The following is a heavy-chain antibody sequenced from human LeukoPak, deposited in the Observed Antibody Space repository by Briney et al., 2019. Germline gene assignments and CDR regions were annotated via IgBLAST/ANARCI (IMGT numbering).Heavy chain of an antibody. D-gene: IGHD3-10*01. V-gene: IGHV4-59*01. CDR3: ARLARLTLIRGVTGYHSLDV. Sequence: PSETLSLTCTVSGGSLNSFYWSWIRQPPGGGLERTGYIYYSGTTNNNPSLKSRVAMSVDASKNPVSLWLSSVTAADTAVYYCARLARLTLIRGVTGYHSLDVWGKGTKVTVSS. CDR1: GGSLNSFY. J-gene: IGHJ6*04. CDR2: IYYSGTT.